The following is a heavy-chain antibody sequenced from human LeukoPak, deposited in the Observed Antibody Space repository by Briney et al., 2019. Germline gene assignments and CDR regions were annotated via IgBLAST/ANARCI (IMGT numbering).Heavy chain of an antibody. V-gene: IGHV4-34*01. CDR2: INHSGST. J-gene: IGHJ4*02. CDR1: GGSFSGSY. Sequence: SETLSLTCSVSGGSFSGSYWSWIRQPPGKGLEWIGEINHSGSTNYNPSLKSRVTISVDTSKNQFSLKLSSVTAADTAVYYCARHPDQTRGPGWSQGTLVTVSS. CDR3: ARHPDQTRGPG. D-gene: IGHD3-10*01.